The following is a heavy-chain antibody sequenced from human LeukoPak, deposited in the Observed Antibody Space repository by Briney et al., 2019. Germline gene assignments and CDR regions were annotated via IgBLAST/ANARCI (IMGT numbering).Heavy chain of an antibody. CDR2: LSYGGTNK. CDR3: ARDRSGYANDAFDF. D-gene: IGHD3-3*01. CDR1: GFTFSDYA. Sequence: PGRSLRLSCAASGFTFSDYAMHWIRQAPVKGLEWVAVLSYGGTNKYYADSVKGRFTISRDNSKNTMFLQMNSLRAEDTAVYHCARDRSGYANDAFDFWGQGTMVTVSS. V-gene: IGHV3-30-3*01. J-gene: IGHJ3*01.